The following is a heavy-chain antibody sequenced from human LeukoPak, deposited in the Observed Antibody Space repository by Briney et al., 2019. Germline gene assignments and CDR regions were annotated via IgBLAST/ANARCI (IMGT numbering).Heavy chain of an antibody. V-gene: IGHV3-15*04. CDR2: IESKSDGGTT. CDR1: GFTFSNAW. D-gene: IGHD3-22*01. Sequence: GGSLRLSCAASGFTFSNAWMSWVRQGPGKGLEWVGHIESKSDGGTTDHAAPVKGRFTISRDDSKNTLYLQMNSLKTEDTAVYYCTTVNISGYYAPPGYDYWGQGTQVTVSS. CDR3: TTVNISGYYAPPGYDY. J-gene: IGHJ4*02.